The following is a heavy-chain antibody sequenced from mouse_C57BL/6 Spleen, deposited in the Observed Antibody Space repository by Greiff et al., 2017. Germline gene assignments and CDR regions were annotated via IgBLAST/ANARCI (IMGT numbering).Heavy chain of an antibody. Sequence: EVKLVESGPGLVKPSQSLSLTCSVTGYSITSGYYWNWIRQFPGNKLEWMGYISYDGSNNYNPSLKNRISITRDTSKNQFFLKLNSVTTEDTATYYCAREDTSFAYWGQGTLVTVSA. V-gene: IGHV3-6*01. J-gene: IGHJ3*01. CDR2: ISYDGSN. CDR1: GYSITSGYY. CDR3: AREDTSFAY.